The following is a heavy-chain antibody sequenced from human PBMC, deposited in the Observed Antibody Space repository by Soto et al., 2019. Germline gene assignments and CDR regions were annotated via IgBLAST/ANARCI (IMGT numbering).Heavy chain of an antibody. CDR1: GGTFSSYA. D-gene: IGHD2-2*01. Sequence: QVQLVQSGAEVKKPGSSVKVSCKASGGTFSSYAISWVRQAPGQGLEWMGGIIPIFGTANYAQKFQGRVTITADKSTSTAYMELSSLTSEDTAVYYCASAVDCSSTSCYTEYFQHWDQGTLVTVSS. CDR2: IIPIFGTA. J-gene: IGHJ1*01. V-gene: IGHV1-69*06. CDR3: ASAVDCSSTSCYTEYFQH.